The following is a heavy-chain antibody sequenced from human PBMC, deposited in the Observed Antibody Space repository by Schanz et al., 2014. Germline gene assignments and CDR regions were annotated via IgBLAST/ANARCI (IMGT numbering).Heavy chain of an antibody. V-gene: IGHV3-48*02. D-gene: IGHD1-26*01. CDR3: ARRYSGRYCFDY. J-gene: IGHJ4*02. CDR1: GFTFSSHS. Sequence: EVQLVESGGNLVQPGGSLRLSCVASGFTFSSHSMNWVRQAPGQGLEWLSYISGSGNTISSADSVKGLFTISRDNAKNSLSLQMDRLRDEDTAVYYCARRYSGRYCFDYWGQGTLVAVSS. CDR2: ISGSGNTI.